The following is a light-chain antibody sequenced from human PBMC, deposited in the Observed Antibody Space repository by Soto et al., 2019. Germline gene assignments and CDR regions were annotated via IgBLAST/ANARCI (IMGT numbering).Light chain of an antibody. CDR1: SSDVGGYNY. CDR2: EVS. Sequence: QSALTQPASVSGSPGQSITISCTGTSSDVGGYNYVSWYQQHPGKAPKLMIYEVSNRPSGVSNRFSGSKSGNTASLTISGLQAEDEADYYCSSYTSINTLVFGTGTKVT. CDR3: SSYTSINTLV. J-gene: IGLJ1*01. V-gene: IGLV2-14*01.